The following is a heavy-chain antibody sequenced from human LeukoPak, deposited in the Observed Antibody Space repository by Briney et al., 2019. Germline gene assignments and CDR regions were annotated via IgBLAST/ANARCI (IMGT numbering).Heavy chain of an antibody. CDR2: IYHSGST. Sequence: SGTLSLTCTVSDGSINGYYWSWIRQPPGKGLEWIGYIYHSGSTYYNPSLKSRVTISVDRSKNQFSLKLSSVTAADTAVYYCARAPGMVRGPLFDYWGQGTLVTVSS. V-gene: IGHV4-30-2*01. CDR1: DGSINGYY. J-gene: IGHJ4*02. D-gene: IGHD3-10*01. CDR3: ARAPGMVRGPLFDY.